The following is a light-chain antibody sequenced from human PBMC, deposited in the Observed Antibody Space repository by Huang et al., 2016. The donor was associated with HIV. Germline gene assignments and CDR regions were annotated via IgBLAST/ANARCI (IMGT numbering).Light chain of an antibody. CDR2: DVS. V-gene: IGKV3-11*01. CDR1: QSVSSY. Sequence: EIVLTQSPATLSLSPGERATLSCRASQSVSSYLAWYQQKPGQAPRLLIYDVSNRATGIPARFSGSGSGTDFTLTISSLEPEDFAVYYCQQRSNWSSGTFGQGTRLEIK. J-gene: IGKJ5*01. CDR3: QQRSNWSSGT.